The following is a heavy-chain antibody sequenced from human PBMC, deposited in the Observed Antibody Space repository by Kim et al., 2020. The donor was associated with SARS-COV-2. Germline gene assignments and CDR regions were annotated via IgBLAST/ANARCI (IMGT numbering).Heavy chain of an antibody. V-gene: IGHV1-2*02. J-gene: IGHJ3*02. CDR3: ARGVGAGAFDI. D-gene: IGHD1-26*01. Sequence: ASVKFSCKASGYTFTGRYIQWVRQAPGQGLEWMGWINPDTGGTNYAQKFQGRVTMTRDTSISSAYMELSRLRSDDTAVYYCARGVGAGAFDIWGQGAMVTVSS. CDR2: INPDTGGT. CDR1: GYTFTGRY.